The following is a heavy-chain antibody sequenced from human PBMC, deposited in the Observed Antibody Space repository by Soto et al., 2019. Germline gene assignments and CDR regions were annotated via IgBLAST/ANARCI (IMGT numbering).Heavy chain of an antibody. D-gene: IGHD3-10*01. CDR2: IYYSGST. J-gene: IGHJ5*02. V-gene: IGHV4-30-4*01. CDR1: GGSISSGDYY. CDR3: ARASGGPLWFGELLSHNWFDP. Sequence: SETLSLTCTVSGGSISSGDYYWSWIRQPPGKGLEWIGYIYYSGSTYYNPSLKSRVTISVDTSKNQFPLKLSSVTAADTAVYYCARASGGPLWFGELLSHNWFDPWGQGALVTVSS.